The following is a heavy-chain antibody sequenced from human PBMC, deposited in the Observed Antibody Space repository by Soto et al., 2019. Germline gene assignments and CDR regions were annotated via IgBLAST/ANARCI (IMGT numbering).Heavy chain of an antibody. V-gene: IGHV5-51*01. CDR1: GYSFTSYW. CDR3: ARTAAAGKYYYGMDV. D-gene: IGHD6-13*01. CDR2: IYPGDSDT. J-gene: IGHJ6*02. Sequence: HGESLKISCKGSGYSFTSYWIGWARQMPGKGLEWMGIIYPGDSDTRYSPSFQGQVTISADKSISTAYLQWSSLKASDTAMYYCARTAAAGKYYYGMDVWGQGTTVTV.